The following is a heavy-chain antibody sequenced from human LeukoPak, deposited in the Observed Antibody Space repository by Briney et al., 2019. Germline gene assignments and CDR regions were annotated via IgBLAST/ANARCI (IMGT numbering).Heavy chain of an antibody. D-gene: IGHD3-22*01. CDR3: ARDAPLYYYDSSGYYFDY. CDR2: IYHSGST. V-gene: IGHV4-38-2*02. J-gene: IGHJ4*02. CDR1: GYSISSGYY. Sequence: SETLSLTCTVSGYSISSGYYWGWIRQPPGKGLEWIGSIYHSGSTYYNPSLKSRVTISVDTSKNQFSLKLSSVTAADTAVYYCARDAPLYYYDSSGYYFDYWGQGTLVTVSS.